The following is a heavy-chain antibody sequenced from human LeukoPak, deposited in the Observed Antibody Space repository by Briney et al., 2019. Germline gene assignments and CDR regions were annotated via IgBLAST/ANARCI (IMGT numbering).Heavy chain of an antibody. CDR1: GGSISSYY. V-gene: IGHV4-59*01. Sequence: SEALSLTCTVSGGSISSYYWSWIRQPPGKGLEWIGYIYYSGSTNYNPSLKSRVTISVDTSKNQFSLKLSSVTAADTAVYYCARLALQEVGATQTYYLDYWGQGTLVTVSS. CDR3: ARLALQEVGATQTYYLDY. J-gene: IGHJ4*02. D-gene: IGHD1-26*01. CDR2: IYYSGST.